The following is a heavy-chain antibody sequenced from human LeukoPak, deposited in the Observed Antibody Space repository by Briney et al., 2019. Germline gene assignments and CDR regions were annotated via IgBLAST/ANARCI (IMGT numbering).Heavy chain of an antibody. J-gene: IGHJ4*02. CDR1: GFTVSSNY. D-gene: IGHD6-19*01. CDR3: VTSLPGQWPFDK. Sequence: GGSLRLSCAASGFTVSSNYMSWVRQAPGKGLEWVSVIYSGGSVYYADSVKGRFSTSKDKSKNTMYLQMNSLRAEDTAVYYCVTSLPGQWPFDKWGQGTLVTVSS. V-gene: IGHV3-66*01. CDR2: IYSGGSV.